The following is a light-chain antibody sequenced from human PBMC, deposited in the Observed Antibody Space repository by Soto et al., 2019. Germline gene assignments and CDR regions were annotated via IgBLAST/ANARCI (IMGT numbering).Light chain of an antibody. CDR2: EVT. J-gene: IGLJ1*01. CDR1: FSDVGGYDY. Sequence: QSALTQPASVSGSPGQSIAISCTGTFSDVGGYDYVSWYQQHPDKAPKLMIYEVTKRPSGVSNRFSGSQSGNTASLTISGLQPEDEAEYYCSSHTSGSTRVFGSGTKLTVL. CDR3: SSHTSGSTRV. V-gene: IGLV2-14*01.